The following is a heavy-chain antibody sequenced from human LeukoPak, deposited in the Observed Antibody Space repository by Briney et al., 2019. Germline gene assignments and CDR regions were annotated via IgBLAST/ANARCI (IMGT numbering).Heavy chain of an antibody. CDR1: GFTFSDYY. D-gene: IGHD3-10*01. J-gene: IGHJ4*02. Sequence: PGGSLRLSCAASGFTFSDYYMSWIRQAPGKGLEWVSYISSSSSYTNYADSVKGRFTISRDNAKNSLYLQMNSLRAEDTAVCYCASYTYYYGSGSYYFGYWGQGTLVTVSS. CDR2: ISSSSSYT. CDR3: ASYTYYYGSGSYYFGY. V-gene: IGHV3-11*06.